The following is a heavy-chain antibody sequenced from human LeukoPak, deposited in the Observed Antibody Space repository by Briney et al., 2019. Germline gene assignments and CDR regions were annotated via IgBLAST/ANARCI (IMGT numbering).Heavy chain of an antibody. CDR2: ISYDGSNK. V-gene: IGHV3-30-3*01. Sequence: GGSLRLSCAASGFTFSSYAMHWVRQAPGKGLEWVAVISYDGSNKYYADSVKGRFTISRDNSRNTLYLQMNSLRAEDTAVYYCARDPMTSDAFDIWGQGTMVTVSS. CDR1: GFTFSSYA. J-gene: IGHJ3*02. CDR3: ARDPMTSDAFDI. D-gene: IGHD2-21*02.